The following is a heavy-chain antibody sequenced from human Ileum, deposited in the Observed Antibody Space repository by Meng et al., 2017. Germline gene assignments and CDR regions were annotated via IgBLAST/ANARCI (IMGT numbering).Heavy chain of an antibody. D-gene: IGHD3-10*02. CDR1: GGSIESNHG. CDR2: FYHRGST. J-gene: IGHJ2*01. Sequence: ARSQESLPGLLRPSETLSLTCPPSGGSIESNHGGTWIRQPPEQGLVWIGEFYHRGSTHYNPPIQSRVTISIDTSKNRFSLSLNSVTAADTAIYYCARADYVRYFDLWGRGTLVTVSS. CDR3: ARADYVRYFDL. V-gene: IGHV4-4*02.